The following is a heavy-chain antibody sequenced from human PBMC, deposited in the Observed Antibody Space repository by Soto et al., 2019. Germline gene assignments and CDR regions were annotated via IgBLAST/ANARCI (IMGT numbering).Heavy chain of an antibody. CDR2: INHSGST. CDR3: ARGPLLLWFGELVYYYYGTDV. J-gene: IGHJ6*02. Sequence: SETLSLTCAVYGGSFSGYYWSWIRQPPGKGLEWIGEINHSGSTNYNPSLKSRVTISVDTSKNQFSLKLSSVTAADTAVYYCARGPLLLWFGELVYYYYGTDVWGQGATVTAP. V-gene: IGHV4-34*01. CDR1: GGSFSGYY. D-gene: IGHD3-10*01.